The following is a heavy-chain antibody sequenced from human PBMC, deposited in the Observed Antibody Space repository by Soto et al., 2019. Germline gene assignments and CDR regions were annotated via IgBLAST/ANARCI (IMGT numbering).Heavy chain of an antibody. CDR3: ARLRKYDFWSGYTFDY. CDR2: IYYSGST. CDR1: GGSISSSSYY. Sequence: PSETLSLTCTVSGGSISSSSYYWGWIRQPPGKGLEWIGSIYYSGSTYYNPSLKSRVTISVDTSKNQFSLKLSSVTAADTAVYYCARLRKYDFWSGYTFDYWGQGTLVTVSS. D-gene: IGHD3-3*01. J-gene: IGHJ4*02. V-gene: IGHV4-39*01.